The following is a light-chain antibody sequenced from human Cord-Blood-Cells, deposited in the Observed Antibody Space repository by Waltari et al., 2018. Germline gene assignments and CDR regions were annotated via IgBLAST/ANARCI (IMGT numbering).Light chain of an antibody. Sequence: DIQMTQPPSSLSASVGDRVTITCRASQSISSYLNWYQQKPGKAPMLLIYAASSLQSGVPSRFSGSGSGTDFTLTISRLQPEDFATYYCQQSYSTPYTFGQGTKLEIK. CDR2: AAS. CDR3: QQSYSTPYT. J-gene: IGKJ2*01. V-gene: IGKV1-39*01. CDR1: QSISSY.